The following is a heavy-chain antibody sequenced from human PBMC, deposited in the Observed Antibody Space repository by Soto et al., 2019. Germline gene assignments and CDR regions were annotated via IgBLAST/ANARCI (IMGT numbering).Heavy chain of an antibody. D-gene: IGHD6-19*01. CDR1: GGSVGSGSYY. Sequence: PSETLSLTCTVSGGSVGSGSYYWSWIRQPPGKGLEWIGYIYYSGSTNYNPSLKSRVTISVDTSKNQFSLKLSSVTAADTAVYYCARNREAAAVALYYFDYWGQGTLVTVSS. J-gene: IGHJ4*02. CDR2: IYYSGST. V-gene: IGHV4-61*01. CDR3: ARNREAAAVALYYFDY.